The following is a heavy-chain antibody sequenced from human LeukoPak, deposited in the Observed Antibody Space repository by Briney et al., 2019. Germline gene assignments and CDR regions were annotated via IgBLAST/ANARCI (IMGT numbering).Heavy chain of an antibody. CDR3: ARGACTNGVCYRYYYYYYGMDV. D-gene: IGHD2-8*01. Sequence: PSETLSLTCTVSGGSISSYYWSWLRQPPGKGLEWIGYIYYSGSTNYNPSLKSRVTISVDTSKNQFSLKLSSVTAADTAVYYCARGACTNGVCYRYYYYYYGMDVWGQGTTVTVSS. J-gene: IGHJ6*02. V-gene: IGHV4-59*01. CDR2: IYYSGST. CDR1: GGSISSYY.